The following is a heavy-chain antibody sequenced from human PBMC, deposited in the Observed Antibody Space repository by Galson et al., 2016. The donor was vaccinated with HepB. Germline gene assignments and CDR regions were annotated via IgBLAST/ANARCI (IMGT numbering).Heavy chain of an antibody. CDR1: GGSISNYY. D-gene: IGHD2-21*01. CDR2: IYSSGSP. CDR3: ARDHSAAFDI. V-gene: IGHV4-59*01. J-gene: IGHJ3*02. Sequence: ATLSLTCTVYGGSISNYYWSWLRQPPGRGLEWIGFIYSSGSPCYNPSLQSRVTISLDTSKKQFSLSLGSVTGADTAVYYCARDHSAAFDIWAQGQWSPSPQ.